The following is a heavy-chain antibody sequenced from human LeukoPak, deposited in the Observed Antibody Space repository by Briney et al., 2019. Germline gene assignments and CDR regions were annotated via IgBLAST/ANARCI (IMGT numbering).Heavy chain of an antibody. CDR3: ARAYGGLIDY. CDR1: GFTLNSYI. V-gene: IGHV3-30*04. D-gene: IGHD3-16*01. CDR2: ISFDGRDK. J-gene: IGHJ4*02. Sequence: PGGSLRLSCEASGFTLNSYIMHWVCQAPGKGLEWVALISFDGRDKQYADSVKGRFTISKDNSRNTLYLQMNSLSGDDTSMYFCARAYGGLIDYWGQGTLVTVSS.